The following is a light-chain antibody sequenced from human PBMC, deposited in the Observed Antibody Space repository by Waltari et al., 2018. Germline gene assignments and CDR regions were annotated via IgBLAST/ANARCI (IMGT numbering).Light chain of an antibody. CDR1: QGISSA. V-gene: IGKV1-13*02. CDR3: QQFNTYPYT. Sequence: AIQLTQSPSSLSASVGDRVTITCRASQGISSALAWYQQKPGKAPKLLIYDASRLETGVPSRFSGSGSGTDFSLIISGLQPVDFATYHCQQFNTYPYTFGQGTKVEIK. J-gene: IGKJ2*01. CDR2: DAS.